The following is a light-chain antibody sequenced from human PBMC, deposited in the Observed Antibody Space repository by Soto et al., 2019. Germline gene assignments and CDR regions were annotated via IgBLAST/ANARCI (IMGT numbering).Light chain of an antibody. V-gene: IGKV1-5*01. CDR3: LQLYNFSWT. J-gene: IGKJ1*01. CDR2: DAS. CDR1: QSISSW. Sequence: DIHMTQSPSTLSSSLGDRVTITCLASQSISSWLAWYQQKPVKAPKLLIYDASSLESGVPSRFSGSGSGTDFTLTISRLQPEDFATYYCLQLYNFSWTFGQGTKVDIK.